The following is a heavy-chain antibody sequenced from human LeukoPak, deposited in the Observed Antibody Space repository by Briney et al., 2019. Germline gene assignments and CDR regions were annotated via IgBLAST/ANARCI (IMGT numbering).Heavy chain of an antibody. Sequence: PGGSLRLSCAASGFTFSSYGMHWVRQAPGKGLEWVAVIWYDGSNKYYADSVKGRFTISRDNSKNTLYLQMNSLRAEDTAVYYCARGESYSPFDYWGQGTLVTVSS. D-gene: IGHD1-26*01. J-gene: IGHJ4*02. CDR3: ARGESYSPFDY. V-gene: IGHV3-33*01. CDR1: GFTFSSYG. CDR2: IWYDGSNK.